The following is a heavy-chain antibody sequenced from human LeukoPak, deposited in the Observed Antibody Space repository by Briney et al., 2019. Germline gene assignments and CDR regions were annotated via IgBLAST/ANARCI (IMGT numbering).Heavy chain of an antibody. CDR1: SYSISSGYY. Sequence: SETLSLTCTVSSYSISSGYYWGFIRQSPGKGLEWIGSIYHSGRTYYNPSLKSRLTISVDTSKNQFSLKLSSVTAADTAVYYCTGKYYYDTSGYYYADYWGQGTLVTVSS. J-gene: IGHJ4*02. CDR3: TGKYYYDTSGYYYADY. CDR2: IYHSGRT. V-gene: IGHV4-38-2*02. D-gene: IGHD3-22*01.